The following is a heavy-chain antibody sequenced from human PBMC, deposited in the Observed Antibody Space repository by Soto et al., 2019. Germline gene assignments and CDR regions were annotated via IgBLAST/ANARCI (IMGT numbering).Heavy chain of an antibody. CDR2: ISDSSSTI. J-gene: IGHJ3*02. V-gene: IGHV3-48*01. Sequence: GGSLRLSCAASGFTFSSYSMNWVRQAPGKGLEFLSYISDSSSTIYYADSVKGRFTISRDNARNSLYLQMNSLRAEDTADYYCAKSGLLYSSKWYGAFDIWGQGTMVTVSS. D-gene: IGHD6-13*01. CDR1: GFTFSSYS. CDR3: AKSGLLYSSKWYGAFDI.